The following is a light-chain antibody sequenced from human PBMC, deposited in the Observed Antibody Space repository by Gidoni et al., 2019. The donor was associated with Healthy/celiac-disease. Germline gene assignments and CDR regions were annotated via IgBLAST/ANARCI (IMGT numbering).Light chain of an antibody. Sequence: DIQLTQSPSFLSASVGDRVTITCRASQGISRYLACDQQKPGKAPKLLIYAASTLQSGVPSRFSGSGSGTEFTLTISSLQPEDFATYYCQQLNSYPLTFGGGTKVEIK. V-gene: IGKV1-9*01. J-gene: IGKJ4*01. CDR3: QQLNSYPLT. CDR1: QGISRY. CDR2: AAS.